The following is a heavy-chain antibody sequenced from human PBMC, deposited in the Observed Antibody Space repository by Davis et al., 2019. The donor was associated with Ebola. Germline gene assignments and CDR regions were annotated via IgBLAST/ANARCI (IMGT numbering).Heavy chain of an antibody. CDR1: GFTFSNYA. V-gene: IGHV3-23*01. D-gene: IGHD2/OR15-2a*01. Sequence: GESLKISCAASGFTFSNYAMSWVRQAPGKGLEWVSGISGSGAPTYYADSVKGRFTISRDNSKNTLYLQMNSLRADDTALYYCAKGGARYFYHYYGMDVWGQGTTVTVSS. J-gene: IGHJ6*02. CDR2: ISGSGAPT. CDR3: AKGGARYFYHYYGMDV.